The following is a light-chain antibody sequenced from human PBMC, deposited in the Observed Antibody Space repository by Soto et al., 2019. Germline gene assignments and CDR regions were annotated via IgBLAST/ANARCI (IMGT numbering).Light chain of an antibody. CDR2: EVS. V-gene: IGLV2-14*01. J-gene: IGLJ1*01. Sequence: QSVLTQPASVSGSPGQSITISCTGTSSDVGSYNYVSWYQQHPGKAPKLMICEVSDRPSGVSNRFSGSKSGNTASLTISGPQAEDEADYYCSSYTSSSTYVFGTGTKLTVL. CDR1: SSDVGSYNY. CDR3: SSYTSSSTYV.